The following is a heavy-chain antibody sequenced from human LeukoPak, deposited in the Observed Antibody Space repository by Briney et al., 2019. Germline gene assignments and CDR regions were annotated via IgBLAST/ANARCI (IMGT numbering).Heavy chain of an antibody. J-gene: IGHJ5*02. CDR2: IIPIFGTA. CDR3: ASGTRVDGNWFDP. Sequence: SVKLSCKASGGTLSSYTRSWIRHPSGQGLEWMGGIIPIFGTADYAQKFQGRVTITADESTSTAYMELSSPRSEDTAVYYCASGTRVDGNWFDPWGQGTLVTVSS. V-gene: IGHV1-69*13. CDR1: GGTLSSYT. D-gene: IGHD5-24*01.